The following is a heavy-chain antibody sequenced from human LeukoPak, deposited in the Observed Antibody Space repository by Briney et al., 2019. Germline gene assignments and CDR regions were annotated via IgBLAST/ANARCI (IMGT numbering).Heavy chain of an antibody. D-gene: IGHD2-15*01. CDR2: ISPNSGGI. V-gene: IGHV1-2*02. CDR3: ARAGYCSGGSCSDWFDS. CDR1: GYTFTSYG. J-gene: IGHJ5*01. Sequence: ASVKVSCKASGYTFTSYGISWVRQAPGQGLEWMGWISPNSGGINYAQKFQGRVTMTRDTSISTAYMELSRLRSDDTAVYYCARAGYCSGGSCSDWFDSWGQGTLVTVSS.